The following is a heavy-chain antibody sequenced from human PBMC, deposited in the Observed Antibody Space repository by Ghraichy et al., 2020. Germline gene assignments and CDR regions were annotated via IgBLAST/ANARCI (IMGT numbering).Heavy chain of an antibody. V-gene: IGHV3-7*01. CDR3: ARDSSGWYGQTDY. Sequence: GGSLRLSCAASGFTFSSYWMSWVRQAPGKGLEWVANIKQDGSEKYYVDSVKGRFTISRDNAKNSLYLQMNSLRAEDTAVYYCARDSSGWYGQTDYWGQGTLVTVSS. CDR2: IKQDGSEK. CDR1: GFTFSSYW. J-gene: IGHJ4*02. D-gene: IGHD6-19*01.